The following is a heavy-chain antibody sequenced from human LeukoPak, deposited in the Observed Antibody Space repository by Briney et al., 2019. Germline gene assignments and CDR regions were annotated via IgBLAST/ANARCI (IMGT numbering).Heavy chain of an antibody. CDR1: GFTVGYNF. D-gene: IGHD6-13*01. CDR3: ARGYSSPM. J-gene: IGHJ4*02. CDR2: IYDGAGT. Sequence: GGSLRLSCAASGFTVGYNFLTWVRQAPGKGLEWVSSIYDGAGTYYADSVKGRFTMSRDNPKSTLYLQMNSLRADDTAVYYCARGYSSPMGGQGILVTVSS. V-gene: IGHV3-53*01.